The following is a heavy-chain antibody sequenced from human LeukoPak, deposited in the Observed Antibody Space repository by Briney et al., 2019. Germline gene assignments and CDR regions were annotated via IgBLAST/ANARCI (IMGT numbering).Heavy chain of an antibody. V-gene: IGHV3-21*01. Sequence: GGSLRLSCEASGFTFSSFSINWVRQAPGKGLEWVSSISGNNEYIYYADSVKGRFTISRDNAKSSLYLQLNSLRAEDTAVYYCAINERSGSSYFYYYMDVWGNGTTVTVSS. CDR2: ISGNNEYI. D-gene: IGHD3-3*01. CDR1: GFTFSSFS. CDR3: AINERSGSSYFYYYMDV. J-gene: IGHJ6*03.